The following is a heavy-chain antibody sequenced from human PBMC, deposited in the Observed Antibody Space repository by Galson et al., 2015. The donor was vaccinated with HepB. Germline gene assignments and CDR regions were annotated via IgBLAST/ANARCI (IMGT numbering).Heavy chain of an antibody. CDR3: AKDTVTTGRYYYGMDV. CDR1: GFTFSSYG. Sequence: LRLSCAASGFTFSSYGMHWVRQAPGKGLEWVAVISYDGSNKYYADSVKGRFTISRDNSKNTLYLQMNSLRAEDTAVYYCAKDTVTTGRYYYGMDVWGQGTTVTVSS. D-gene: IGHD4-17*01. CDR2: ISYDGSNK. V-gene: IGHV3-30*18. J-gene: IGHJ6*02.